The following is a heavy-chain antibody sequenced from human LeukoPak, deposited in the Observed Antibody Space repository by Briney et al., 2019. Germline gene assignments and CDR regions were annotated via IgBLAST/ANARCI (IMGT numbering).Heavy chain of an antibody. Sequence: ASVKVSFKASGYTFTSYGISWVRQAPGQGLEWMGWISAYNGNTNYAQKLQGRVTMTTDTSTSTAYMELRSLRSDDTAVYYCAREYPGYCSGGSCRGLDYWGQGTLVTVSS. D-gene: IGHD2-15*01. CDR3: AREYPGYCSGGSCRGLDY. CDR1: GYTFTSYG. J-gene: IGHJ4*02. CDR2: ISAYNGNT. V-gene: IGHV1-18*04.